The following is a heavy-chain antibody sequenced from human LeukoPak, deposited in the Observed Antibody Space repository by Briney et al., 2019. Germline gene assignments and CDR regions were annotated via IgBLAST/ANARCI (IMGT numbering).Heavy chain of an antibody. V-gene: IGHV4-34*01. Sequence: PSETLSLTCAVYGGSFSGYYWSWIRQPPGKGLEWIGEINHSGSTNYNPSLKSRVTISVDTSKNQFSLKLSSVTAADTAVYYCARTPYYYGSGIKFPYYYYGMDVWGQGTTVTVSS. CDR3: ARTPYYYGSGIKFPYYYYGMDV. D-gene: IGHD3-10*01. CDR2: INHSGST. J-gene: IGHJ6*02. CDR1: GGSFSGYY.